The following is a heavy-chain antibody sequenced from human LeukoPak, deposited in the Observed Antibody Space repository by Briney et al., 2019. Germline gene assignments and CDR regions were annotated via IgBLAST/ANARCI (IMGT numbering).Heavy chain of an antibody. Sequence: GGSLRLSCAASEFIFSDYAMGWVRQVPGKGLEWVSTIDKTTYPTFYADSVKGRFTISRDNSKNTLYLQMNSLRAEDTAVYYCAREVGIFVAGAVSNQYMDVWGKGTTVTVSS. J-gene: IGHJ6*03. V-gene: IGHV3-23*01. CDR1: EFIFSDYA. D-gene: IGHD3-3*01. CDR2: IDKTTYPT. CDR3: AREVGIFVAGAVSNQYMDV.